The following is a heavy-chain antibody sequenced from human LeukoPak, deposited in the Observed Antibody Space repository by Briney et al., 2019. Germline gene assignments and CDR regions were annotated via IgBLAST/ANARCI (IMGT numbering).Heavy chain of an antibody. CDR2: IYYSGST. Sequence: SETLSLTCTVSGGSISTSNYYWGWIRQPPGKGLEWIGYIYYSGSTNYNPSLKSRVTISVDTSKNQFSLKLSSVTAADTAVYYCARGNERIGYSSSWYTRPYYYYYMDVWGKGTTVTISS. CDR1: GGSISTSNYY. J-gene: IGHJ6*03. V-gene: IGHV4-61*05. CDR3: ARGNERIGYSSSWYTRPYYYYYMDV. D-gene: IGHD6-13*01.